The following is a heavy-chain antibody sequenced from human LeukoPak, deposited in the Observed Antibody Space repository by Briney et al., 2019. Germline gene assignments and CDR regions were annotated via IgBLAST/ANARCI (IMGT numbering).Heavy chain of an antibody. V-gene: IGHV3-30*03. CDR3: AGVSESGWYYFDY. Sequence: WSLSLSCAASGFTFSTYAMHWVRQAPGKGLEWVAVISYDGSYKYYADSVKGRFSISRDNSKKTLYPQMSSLRDEDTAVYYCAGVSESGWYYFDYWGQGTMVTVSS. CDR1: GFTFSTYA. CDR2: ISYDGSYK. J-gene: IGHJ4*02. D-gene: IGHD6-19*01.